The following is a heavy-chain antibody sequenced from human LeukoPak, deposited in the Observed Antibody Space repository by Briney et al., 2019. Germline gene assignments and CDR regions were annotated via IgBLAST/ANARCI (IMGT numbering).Heavy chain of an antibody. CDR1: GFTFSRYS. D-gene: IGHD1-26*01. V-gene: IGHV3-48*04. CDR3: ASDKELHY. Sequence: GGSLRLSCAASGFTFSRYSMNWVRQAPGKGLEWVSYISSSSSTIYYADSVKGRFTISRDNAKNSLYLQMNRLRAEDTAVYYCASDKELHYWGQGTLVTVSS. J-gene: IGHJ4*02. CDR2: ISSSSSTI.